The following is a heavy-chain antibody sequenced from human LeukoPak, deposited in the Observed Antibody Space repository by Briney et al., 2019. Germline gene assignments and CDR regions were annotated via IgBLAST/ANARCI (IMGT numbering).Heavy chain of an antibody. V-gene: IGHV3-7*05. CDR1: GFTFISYW. J-gene: IGHJ4*02. Sequence: GGSPRLSCAASGFTFISYWMSWVRQAPGKGLEWVANIKQDGSEQYYVDSVKGRFTISRDNAKNSLYLQMNSLKVEDTAVYYCATGPPFHYWGRGTLVIVSS. CDR2: IKQDGSEQ. CDR3: ATGPPFHY.